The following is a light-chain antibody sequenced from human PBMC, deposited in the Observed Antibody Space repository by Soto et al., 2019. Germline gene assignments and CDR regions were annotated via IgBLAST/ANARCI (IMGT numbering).Light chain of an antibody. Sequence: DIQMTQSPSTLSASVGDRVTITCRASQSINNWLAWYQQKPGRAPKVLIYKASSLESGVPSRFSGSGSATEFTLTISSLQPDDFATYYCQQYNTYPWTFGQGTKVEIK. CDR3: QQYNTYPWT. J-gene: IGKJ1*01. V-gene: IGKV1-5*03. CDR2: KAS. CDR1: QSINNW.